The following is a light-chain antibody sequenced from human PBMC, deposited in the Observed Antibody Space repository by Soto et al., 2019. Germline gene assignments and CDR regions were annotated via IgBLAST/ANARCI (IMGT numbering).Light chain of an antibody. CDR1: QSINNW. V-gene: IGKV1-5*03. J-gene: IGKJ4*01. Sequence: DIQMTQSPSTLSASVGDRVTITCRASQSINNWLAWYQQKPGKAPKILIYKTSDLESGVPSRFSGSGSGTEFSLTISSLQPDDFATYYCQQYKSFSLTFGGGTRVEVK. CDR2: KTS. CDR3: QQYKSFSLT.